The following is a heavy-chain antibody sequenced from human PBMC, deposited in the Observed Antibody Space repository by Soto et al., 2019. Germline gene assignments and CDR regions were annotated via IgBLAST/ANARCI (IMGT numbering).Heavy chain of an antibody. D-gene: IGHD3-3*01. CDR3: ARGGQDFWSGPFDY. Sequence: LSLSCTASGGSISNYYRNWIRQPAGKGLEWIGRIDTSGSTNYNPSLKRRVTMSVDTSKQEFSLKLSSVTAADTALYYCARGGQDFWSGPFDYWGRGALVTVSS. V-gene: IGHV4-4*07. CDR2: IDTSGST. J-gene: IGHJ4*02. CDR1: GGSISNYY.